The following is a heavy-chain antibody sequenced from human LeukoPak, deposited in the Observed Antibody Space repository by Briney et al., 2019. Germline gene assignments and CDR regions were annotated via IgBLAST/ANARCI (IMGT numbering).Heavy chain of an antibody. CDR3: ARVGTTVVYNWFDP. J-gene: IGHJ5*02. Sequence: ASVKVSCRASGGTFSSYAISWVRQAPGQGLEWMGGIIPIFGTANYAQKFQGRVTITADESTSTAYMELSSLRSGDTSVYYCARVGTTVVYNWFDPWGQGTLVTVSS. CDR1: GGTFSSYA. V-gene: IGHV1-69*01. CDR2: IIPIFGTA. D-gene: IGHD4-23*01.